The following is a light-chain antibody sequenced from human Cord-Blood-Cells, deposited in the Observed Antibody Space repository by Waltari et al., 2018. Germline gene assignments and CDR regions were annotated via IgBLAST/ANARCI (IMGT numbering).Light chain of an antibody. Sequence: DIVMTQSPDSLAVSLGERATINCKSSQSVLYSSNNKNYLAWYQQKPRQTPNLLIYWASTRESGVPDRFSGSGSGTDFTRTISSLQAEDVAVYYCQQYYSTPFTFGPGTKVDIK. CDR1: QSVLYSSNNKNY. CDR2: WAS. J-gene: IGKJ3*01. V-gene: IGKV4-1*01. CDR3: QQYYSTPFT.